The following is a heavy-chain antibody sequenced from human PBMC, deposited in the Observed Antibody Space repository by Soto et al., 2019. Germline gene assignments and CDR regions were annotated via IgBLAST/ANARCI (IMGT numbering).Heavy chain of an antibody. CDR1: GGSFSGYY. Sequence: QVQLQQWGAEVLKPSETLSLTCVVNGGSFSGYYWSWISQPPGKGLEWIGEINDSGITDSNPSLESRLTISVDMSKNQFSLKLNSVTAADTAVYHCARGRSSVPDRRGIGYYGLDVWGQGTTVTVAS. D-gene: IGHD3-3*01. V-gene: IGHV4-34*01. CDR2: INDSGIT. J-gene: IGHJ6*02. CDR3: ARGRSSVPDRRGIGYYGLDV.